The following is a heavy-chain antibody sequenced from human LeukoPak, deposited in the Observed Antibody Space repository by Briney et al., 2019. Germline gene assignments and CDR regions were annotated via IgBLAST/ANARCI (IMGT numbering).Heavy chain of an antibody. CDR3: ARDEGYCSSASCSAELDY. CDR1: GYTFTGYY. D-gene: IGHD2-2*01. V-gene: IGHV1-2*06. J-gene: IGHJ4*02. Sequence: ASVKVSCKASGYTFTGYYMHWVRQAPGQGLEWMGRINPNSGGTIYAEKFQGRVTMTRDTSISTAYMELGRLRSDDTAVYYCARDEGYCSSASCSAELDYWGQGTLVTVSS. CDR2: INPNSGGT.